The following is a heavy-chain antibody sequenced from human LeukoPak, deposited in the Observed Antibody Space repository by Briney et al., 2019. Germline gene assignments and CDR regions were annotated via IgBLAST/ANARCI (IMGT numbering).Heavy chain of an antibody. CDR3: AKVIGGSSAYDALDI. D-gene: IGHD6-6*01. V-gene: IGHV3-23*01. CDR1: GFTFSSYA. CDR2: ISGSGGST. Sequence: GGSLRLSCAASGFTFSSYAMSWVRQVPGKGLEWVSAISGSGGSTYYADSVKGWFTISRDNSKNTLYLQMNSLRVEDTAVYYCAKVIGGSSAYDALDIWGQGTMVTVSS. J-gene: IGHJ3*02.